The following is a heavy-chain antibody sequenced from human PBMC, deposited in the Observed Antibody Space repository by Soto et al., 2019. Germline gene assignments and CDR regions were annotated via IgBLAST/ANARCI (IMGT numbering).Heavy chain of an antibody. CDR3: DRAVSVPVDLDY. J-gene: IGHJ4*02. CDR1: GYTFTGYA. V-gene: IGHV1-3*01. CDR2: INAGNGNT. Sequence: ASVKVSCKASGYTFTGYAMHWVRQAPGQRLEWMGWINAGNGNTKYSQKFQGRVTITRDTSASTAYMELSSLRSEDTAVYYCDRAVSVPVDLDYRGQGTLVTVSS. D-gene: IGHD6-19*01.